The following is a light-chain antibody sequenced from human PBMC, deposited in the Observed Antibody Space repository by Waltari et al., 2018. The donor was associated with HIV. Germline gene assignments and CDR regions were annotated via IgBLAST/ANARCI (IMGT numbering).Light chain of an antibody. CDR2: DVN. CDR1: TNDISGDHY. J-gene: IGLJ3*02. V-gene: IGLV2-14*03. CDR3: SAYSTTNTFVV. Sequence: QSALAQPASLSGSLGQSIAIPCSGSTNDISGDHYVSWSQQYAGKSPKLLIYDVNKRPSGVSDRFSGSRFGNTASLIISGLQTDDEAAYFCSAYSTTNTFVVFGGGTKVTVL.